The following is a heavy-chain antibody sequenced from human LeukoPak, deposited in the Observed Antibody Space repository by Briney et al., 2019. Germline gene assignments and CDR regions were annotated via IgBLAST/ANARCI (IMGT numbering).Heavy chain of an antibody. CDR2: ISGTGENT. CDR3: ARDSVAGSFDY. CDR1: GITFSSYG. J-gene: IGHJ4*02. Sequence: GGSLRLSCAASGITFSSYGMSWVRQAPGKGLEWVSGISGTGENTYYADSVKGRFTISRDNSKNTLYLQVNSLRAEDTAVYYCARDSVAGSFDYWGQGTLVTVSS. D-gene: IGHD6-19*01. V-gene: IGHV3-23*01.